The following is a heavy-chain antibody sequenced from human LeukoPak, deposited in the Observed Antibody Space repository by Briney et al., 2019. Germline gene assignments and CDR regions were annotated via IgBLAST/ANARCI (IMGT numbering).Heavy chain of an antibody. V-gene: IGHV1-69*04. CDR3: ASIRWNDGYYYYGMDV. Sequence: ASVKVSCKASGGTFSSYAISWVRQAPGQGLEWMGRIIPILGIANYAQKFQGRVTITADKFTSTAYMELSSLRSEDTAVYYCASIRWNDGYYYYGMDVWGQGTTVTVSS. CDR1: GGTFSSYA. CDR2: IIPILGIA. D-gene: IGHD1-1*01. J-gene: IGHJ6*02.